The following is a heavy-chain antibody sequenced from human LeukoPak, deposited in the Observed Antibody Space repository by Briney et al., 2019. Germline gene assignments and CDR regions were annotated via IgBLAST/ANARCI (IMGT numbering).Heavy chain of an antibody. J-gene: IGHJ4*02. Sequence: GGSLRLSCAASGFTFSSYGMHWVRQAPGKGLEWVAFIRYDGSNKYYADSVKGRFTISRDNAKNSLYLQMNSLRAEDTAVYYCARDRGIVGATTSDYWGQGTLVTVSS. CDR1: GFTFSSYG. CDR3: ARDRGIVGATTSDY. V-gene: IGHV3-30*02. CDR2: IRYDGSNK. D-gene: IGHD1-26*01.